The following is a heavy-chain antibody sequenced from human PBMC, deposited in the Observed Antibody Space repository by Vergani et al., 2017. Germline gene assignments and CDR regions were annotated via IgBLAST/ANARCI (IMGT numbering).Heavy chain of an antibody. D-gene: IGHD4-23*01. J-gene: IGHJ4*02. CDR1: GYYFAITW. CDR2: IWPDDSDT. V-gene: IGHV5-51*03. CDR3: VTHSAVIDN. Sequence: EVQLVQSGAEVRKPGESLKISCKTSGYYFAITWIGWVRQTPGKGLEWMGLIWPDDSDTRYSPSFQGQVTLSADKSITTAYLQWASLKASNTAIYYCVTHSAVIDNWGQGTLITVSS.